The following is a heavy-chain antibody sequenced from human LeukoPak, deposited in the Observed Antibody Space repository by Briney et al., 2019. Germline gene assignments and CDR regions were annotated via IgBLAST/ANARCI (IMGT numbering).Heavy chain of an antibody. CDR1: GGTFSTDA. Sequence: ASVKVSCKASGGTFSTDAFSWVRQAPGQGLEWMGWINPNSGGTNYAQKFQGRVTMTRDTSTSTVYMELSSLRSEDTAVYYCARLMTGPVDYWGQGTLVTVSS. V-gene: IGHV1-2*02. J-gene: IGHJ4*02. CDR3: ARLMTGPVDY. CDR2: INPNSGGT. D-gene: IGHD3-9*01.